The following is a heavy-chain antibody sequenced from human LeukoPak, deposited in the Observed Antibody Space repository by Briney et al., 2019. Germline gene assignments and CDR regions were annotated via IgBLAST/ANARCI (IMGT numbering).Heavy chain of an antibody. J-gene: IGHJ4*02. CDR2: ISSNGGST. CDR3: ARELSYYDFDY. CDR1: GFTFSSYA. D-gene: IGHD3-3*01. Sequence: GGSLRLSCAASGFTFSSYAMHWVRQAPGKGLEYVSAISSNGGSTYYANSVKGRFTSSRDNTKNTLYLQMGSLRAEDMAVYYCARELSYYDFDYWGQGTLVTVSS. V-gene: IGHV3-64*01.